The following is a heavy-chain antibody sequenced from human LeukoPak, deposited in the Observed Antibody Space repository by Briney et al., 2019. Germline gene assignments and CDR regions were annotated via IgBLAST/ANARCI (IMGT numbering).Heavy chain of an antibody. CDR1: GFTFSSYA. V-gene: IGHV3-23*01. Sequence: PGGSLRLSCAASGFTFSSYAMSWVRQAPAKGLEWVSAISGSGGSTYYADSVKGRFTISRDNSKNTLYLKMNSLRAEDTAVYYCAKSYLGSRWAPSYCGGDCPRDYWGQGTLVTVSS. D-gene: IGHD2-21*02. CDR2: ISGSGGST. J-gene: IGHJ4*02. CDR3: AKSYLGSRWAPSYCGGDCPRDY.